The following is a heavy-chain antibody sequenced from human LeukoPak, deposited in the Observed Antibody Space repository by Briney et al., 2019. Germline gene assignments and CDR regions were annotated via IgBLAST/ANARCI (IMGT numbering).Heavy chain of an antibody. Sequence: PGGSLRLSCAASGLTFSRSAMHWARQAPGKGLEWVAVISYDGTNKYYEDSVKGRFTISRDSSKSTLYLQMNSLRAEDTAVYYCAKGSSTGRWVQLELDAFDIWGQGTMVTVSS. CDR1: GLTFSRSA. CDR3: AKGSSTGRWVQLELDAFDI. J-gene: IGHJ3*02. CDR2: ISYDGTNK. V-gene: IGHV3-30*18. D-gene: IGHD5-24*01.